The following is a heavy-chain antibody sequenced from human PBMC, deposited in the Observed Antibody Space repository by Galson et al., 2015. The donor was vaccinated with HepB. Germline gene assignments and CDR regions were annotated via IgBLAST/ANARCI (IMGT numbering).Heavy chain of an antibody. Sequence: SVKVSCKVTGYTLTELPIHWVRQAPGKGLEWVGGLDPEDDEIVYAQKFQGRVTMTEDTSTDTAYMELGGLRSEDTAVYYCATPLGTVTTNYYHMDVWGKGTTVTVSS. CDR3: ATPLGTVTTNYYHMDV. V-gene: IGHV1-24*01. J-gene: IGHJ6*03. CDR1: GYTLTELP. CDR2: LDPEDDEI. D-gene: IGHD4-17*01.